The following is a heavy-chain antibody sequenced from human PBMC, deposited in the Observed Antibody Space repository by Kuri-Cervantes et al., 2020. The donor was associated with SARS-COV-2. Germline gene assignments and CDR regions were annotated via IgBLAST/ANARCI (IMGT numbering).Heavy chain of an antibody. CDR3: ARRHGYCSSTSCPSYYFDY. J-gene: IGHJ4*02. D-gene: IGHD2-2*03. V-gene: IGHV4-38-2*01. Sequence: SETLSLTCAVSGYSISSGYYWGWIRQPPGKGLEWIGSIYHSGSTYYNPSLKSRVTVSVDTSKNQFSLKLSSVTAADTAVYYCARRHGYCSSTSCPSYYFDYWGQGPLDPVSS. CDR2: IYHSGST. CDR1: GYSISSGYY.